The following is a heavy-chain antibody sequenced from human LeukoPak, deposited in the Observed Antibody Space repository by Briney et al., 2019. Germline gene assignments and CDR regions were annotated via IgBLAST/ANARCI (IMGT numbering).Heavy chain of an antibody. CDR2: ISSSSSYI. V-gene: IGHV3-21*01. J-gene: IGHJ4*02. CDR1: GFTFSSYS. Sequence: PGGSLRLSCAASGFTFSSYSMNWFRQAPGKGLEWVSSISSSSSYIYYADSVKGRFTISRDNAKNSLYLQMNSLRAEDTAVYYCAREIEEWFGQYYFDYWGQGTLVTVSS. CDR3: AREIEEWFGQYYFDY. D-gene: IGHD3-10*01.